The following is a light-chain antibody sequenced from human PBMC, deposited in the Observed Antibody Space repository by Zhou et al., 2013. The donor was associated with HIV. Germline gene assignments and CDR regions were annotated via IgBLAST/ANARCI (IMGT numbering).Light chain of an antibody. CDR2: SAS. J-gene: IGKJ2*01. V-gene: IGKV3-15*01. CDR3: QQYNNWPPYT. Sequence: EVVMTQSPVTLSLSPGERATLSCRASQNIDINLAWYQQKPGQAPRLLIYSASTRGTGIPVRFSGSGSETDFTLTISSLQSEDSAVYYCQQYNNWPPYTFGQGTKLEIK. CDR1: QNIDIN.